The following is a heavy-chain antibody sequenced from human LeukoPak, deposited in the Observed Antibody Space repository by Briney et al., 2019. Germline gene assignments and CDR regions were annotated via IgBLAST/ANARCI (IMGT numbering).Heavy chain of an antibody. CDR2: ISSSSSTI. V-gene: IGHV3-48*01. Sequence: GGSLRLSCAASGFTFSSYSMNWVRQAPGKGLEWVSYISSSSSTIYYADSVRGRFTISRDNSRNTLYLQMNSLRVEDTALYYCAKYYFEGSGASPLDYWGQGTRVTVSS. J-gene: IGHJ4*02. D-gene: IGHD3-22*01. CDR1: GFTFSSYS. CDR3: AKYYFEGSGASPLDY.